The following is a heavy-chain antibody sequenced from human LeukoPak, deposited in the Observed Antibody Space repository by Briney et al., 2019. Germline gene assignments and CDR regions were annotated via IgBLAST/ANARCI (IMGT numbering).Heavy chain of an antibody. CDR1: GFTFSNTW. Sequence: GGSLRLSCAASGFTFSNTWMSWVRQAPGKGLEWVGRIKSKTDGGTTDYAAPVKGRFTISRDDSKNTLYLQMNSLKTEDTAVYYCTTGTVDYGDYDFDYWGQGTLVTVSS. D-gene: IGHD4-17*01. V-gene: IGHV3-15*01. J-gene: IGHJ4*02. CDR3: TTGTVDYGDYDFDY. CDR2: IKSKTDGGTT.